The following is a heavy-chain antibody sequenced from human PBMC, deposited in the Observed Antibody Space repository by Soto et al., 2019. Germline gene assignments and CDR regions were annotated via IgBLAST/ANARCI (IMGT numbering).Heavy chain of an antibody. CDR1: GFTFSSYG. CDR3: AKDRGIQPNPEAFDY. Sequence: GGSLRLSCAASGFTFSSYGMHWVRQAPGKGLEWVAVISYDGSNKYYADSMKGRFTISRDNSKNTLYLQMNSLRAEDTAVYYCAKDRGIQPNPEAFDYWGQGTLVTVSS. V-gene: IGHV3-30*18. D-gene: IGHD5-18*01. J-gene: IGHJ4*02. CDR2: ISYDGSNK.